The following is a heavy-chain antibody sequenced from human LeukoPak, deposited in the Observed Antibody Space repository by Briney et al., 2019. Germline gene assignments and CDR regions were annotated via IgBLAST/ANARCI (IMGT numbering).Heavy chain of an antibody. V-gene: IGHV4-59*08. D-gene: IGHD3-16*02. CDR2: IYVTGT. CDR3: ARHIGGGIEDMDV. CDR1: GGSIGTYY. J-gene: IGHJ6*03. Sequence: SETLSLTCTVSGGSIGTYYWSWVRQSPGTGLEWIGYIYVTGTRYNPHLQSRVTISVDRSRNQFFLKMTSVTAADTAVYYCARHIGGGIEDMDVWGRGTKATVSS.